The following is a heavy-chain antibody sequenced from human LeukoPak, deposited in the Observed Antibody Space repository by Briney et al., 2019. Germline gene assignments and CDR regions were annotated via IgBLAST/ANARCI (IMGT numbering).Heavy chain of an antibody. Sequence: PGGSLRLSCAASGFTFSTFGLSWVRQAPGRGLEWVSAISGSGYDANYADSVKGRFTISRDNSKGTPSLQMNSLRAEDTAVYYCAKPGRAHGDYWYFDLWGRGTLVTVSS. CDR2: ISGSGYDA. D-gene: IGHD4-17*01. J-gene: IGHJ2*01. CDR3: AKPGRAHGDYWYFDL. V-gene: IGHV3-23*01. CDR1: GFTFSTFG.